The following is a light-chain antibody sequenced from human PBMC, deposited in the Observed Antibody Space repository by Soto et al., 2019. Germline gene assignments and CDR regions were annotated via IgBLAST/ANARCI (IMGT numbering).Light chain of an antibody. J-gene: IGLJ1*01. V-gene: IGLV1-44*01. CDR1: SSNIGSNA. CDR3: AAWDDSLYVYV. CDR2: SNN. Sequence: QPVLTQPPSASGTPGQRVTISCSGSSSNIGSNAVNWYQQVPGTAPKLLIYSNNQRPSGVPDRFSGSKSGTSASLAISGLQSEDEADYSCAAWDDSLYVYVFGTGTKVTVL.